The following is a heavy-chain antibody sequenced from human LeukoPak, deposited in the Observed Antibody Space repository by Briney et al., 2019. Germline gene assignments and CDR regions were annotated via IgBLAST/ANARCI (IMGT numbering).Heavy chain of an antibody. J-gene: IGHJ4*02. CDR3: AKDRGGWFRELPY. V-gene: IGHV3-23*01. D-gene: IGHD3-10*01. CDR2: ISGSGGST. Sequence: GGSLRLSCAASGFTFSSYAMSWVRQAPGKGLEWVSAISGSGGSTYYADSVKGRFTISRDNSRNTLYLQMNSLRAEDTAVYYCAKDRGGWFRELPYWGQGTLVTVSS. CDR1: GFTFSSYA.